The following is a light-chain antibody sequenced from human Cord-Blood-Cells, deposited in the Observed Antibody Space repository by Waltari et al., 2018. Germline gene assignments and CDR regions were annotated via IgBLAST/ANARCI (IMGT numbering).Light chain of an antibody. Sequence: EIVLTQSPATLSLSPGERATLSCRASQSVSSYLACYQQKPGQAPRLLSYDASNSATGIPARFSGSGSGTDFTLTISSLEPEDFAVYYCQQRSNWPPFTFGQGTRLEIK. CDR2: DAS. CDR3: QQRSNWPPFT. CDR1: QSVSSY. J-gene: IGKJ5*01. V-gene: IGKV3-11*01.